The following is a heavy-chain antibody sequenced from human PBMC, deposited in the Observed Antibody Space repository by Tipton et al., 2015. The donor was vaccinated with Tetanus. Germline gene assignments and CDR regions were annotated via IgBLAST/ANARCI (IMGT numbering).Heavy chain of an antibody. CDR2: IYSDGST. J-gene: IGHJ4*02. D-gene: IGHD3-22*01. Sequence: QLVQSGGGLIQPGGSLRLSCAASGFTVSSNYMSWVRQAPGKGLEWVSVIYSDGSTYYADSVKGRFTISRDNSKNTLYLQMNSLRAEDTAVYYCAREAYYYDSSGYNNYFDYWGQGTLVTVSS. CDR1: GFTVSSNY. CDR3: AREAYYYDSSGYNNYFDY. V-gene: IGHV3-53*01.